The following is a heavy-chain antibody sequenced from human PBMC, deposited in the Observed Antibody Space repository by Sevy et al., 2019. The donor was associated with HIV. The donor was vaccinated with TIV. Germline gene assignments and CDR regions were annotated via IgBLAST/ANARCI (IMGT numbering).Heavy chain of an antibody. CDR3: ARPYYGDYGVYSESGPNDAFDI. V-gene: IGHV3-30-3*01. J-gene: IGHJ3*02. Sequence: GGSLRLSCAASGFTFSSYAMHWVRQAPGKGLEWVAVISYDGSNKYYADSVKGRFTISRDNSKNTLYLQMNSLRAEDTAVYYCARPYYGDYGVYSESGPNDAFDIWGQGTMVTVSS. D-gene: IGHD4-17*01. CDR1: GFTFSSYA. CDR2: ISYDGSNK.